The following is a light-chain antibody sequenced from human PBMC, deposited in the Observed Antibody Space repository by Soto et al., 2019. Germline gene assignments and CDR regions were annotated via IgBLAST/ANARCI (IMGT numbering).Light chain of an antibody. J-gene: IGLJ2*01. CDR1: SSDVGGYNY. Sequence: QSALTQPASVSGSPGQSITICCTGTSSDVGGYNYVSWYQQHPGKAPKLMIYDVTNRPSGISNRFSGSKSGNTASLTISGLQAEDEADYYCSSYTTSRTLVFGGGTKVTVL. V-gene: IGLV2-14*03. CDR3: SSYTTSRTLV. CDR2: DVT.